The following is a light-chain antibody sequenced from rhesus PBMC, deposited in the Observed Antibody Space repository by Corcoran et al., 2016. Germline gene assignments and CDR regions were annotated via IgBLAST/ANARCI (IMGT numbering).Light chain of an antibody. CDR1: QSVSSY. CDR2: GAS. Sequence: EIVMTQSPATLSLSPGERATLSCRASQSVSSYLAWYQQKPGQAPRLPIYGASTRATGIPDRFSGSGFGTDFTLTISSLEPEAFAVYYCQVTSNLCTFGQGTKVEI. CDR3: QVTSNLCT. V-gene: IGKV3-31*02. J-gene: IGKJ1*01.